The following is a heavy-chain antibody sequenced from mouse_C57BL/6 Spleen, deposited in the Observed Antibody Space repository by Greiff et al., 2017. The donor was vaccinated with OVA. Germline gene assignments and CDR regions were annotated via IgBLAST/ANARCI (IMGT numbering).Heavy chain of an antibody. V-gene: IGHV1-76*01. D-gene: IGHD1-1*01. J-gene: IGHJ4*01. CDR2: IYPGSGNT. CDR3: ARGAVVHAMDY. CDR1: GYTFTDYY. Sequence: QVHVKQSGAELVRPGASVKLSCKASGYTFTDYYINWVKQRPGQGLEWIARIYPGSGNTYYNEKFKGKATLTAEKSSSTAYMQLSSLTSEDSAVSFCARGAVVHAMDYWGQGTSVTVSS.